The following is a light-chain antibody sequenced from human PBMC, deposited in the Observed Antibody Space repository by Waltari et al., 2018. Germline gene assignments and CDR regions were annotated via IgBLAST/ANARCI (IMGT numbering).Light chain of an antibody. Sequence: EIVLTQSPATLSLSPGEGATLSCRASQRVSSYLAWYQQKPGQAPRLLIYDASNRAPGSPARFSGSGSGTDFTLTISSLEPEDFAVYYCQQRSNWPLTFGPGTKVDIK. CDR2: DAS. V-gene: IGKV3-11*01. CDR1: QRVSSY. J-gene: IGKJ3*01. CDR3: QQRSNWPLT.